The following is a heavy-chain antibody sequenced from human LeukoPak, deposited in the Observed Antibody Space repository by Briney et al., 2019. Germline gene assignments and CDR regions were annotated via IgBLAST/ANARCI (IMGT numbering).Heavy chain of an antibody. CDR2: MHFSGSI. J-gene: IGHJ3*01. V-gene: IGHV4-59*01. D-gene: IGHD6-13*01. CDR1: GRSISSYY. Sequence: PSETLSLTCTVSGRSISSYYWSWIRQPPGKGLEWIGYMHFSGSIDYNPSLKSRVTISMDTPRNQISMKLSSVTAADTAMYYCARIASSNWYDERGAFDVWGQGTMVTVSS. CDR3: ARIASSNWYDERGAFDV.